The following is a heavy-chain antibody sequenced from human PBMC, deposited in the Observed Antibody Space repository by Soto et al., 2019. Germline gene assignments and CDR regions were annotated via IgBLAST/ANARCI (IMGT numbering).Heavy chain of an antibody. Sequence: EVQLVESGGGLVKPGGSLRLSCEASGFTFIYAWMSWVRQAPGKGLEWVGHIKSNTDGGTTDYAAPVNGRFTISRDDSKTTRYLQMSSLKTEDTAVYYCTPDPILAAAGGSDPWGQGTLVTVSS. D-gene: IGHD6-13*01. CDR1: GFTFIYAW. V-gene: IGHV3-15*01. CDR2: IKSNTDGGTT. J-gene: IGHJ5*02. CDR3: TPDPILAAAGGSDP.